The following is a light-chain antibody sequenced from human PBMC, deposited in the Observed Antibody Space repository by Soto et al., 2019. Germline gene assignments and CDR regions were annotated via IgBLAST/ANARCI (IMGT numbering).Light chain of an antibody. CDR3: QQYEIYPFT. V-gene: IGKV1-5*03. CDR2: KAS. Sequence: DIQMTQSPSTLSASVGDRVTITCRASQNINSWLAWYQQKPGNAPKLLIYKASSLESGVPSRFSGSGSGTDFTLTISSLQPDDFAAYYCQQYEIYPFTFGQGTRLEIK. J-gene: IGKJ5*01. CDR1: QNINSW.